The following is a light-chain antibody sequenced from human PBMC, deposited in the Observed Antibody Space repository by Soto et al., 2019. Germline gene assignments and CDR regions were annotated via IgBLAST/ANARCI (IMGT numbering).Light chain of an antibody. CDR3: QQANSFPGT. J-gene: IGKJ4*01. Sequence: ESQGTQSPSSVSAAVGDRVTMRCLASRDISTWLAWYQKKPGQVPKLLIYAASILQSGVRSRFSGSGSGTDFSLTISSLQAEDFATYYCQQANSFPGTFGGGTKVDIK. V-gene: IGKV1-12*01. CDR2: AAS. CDR1: RDISTW.